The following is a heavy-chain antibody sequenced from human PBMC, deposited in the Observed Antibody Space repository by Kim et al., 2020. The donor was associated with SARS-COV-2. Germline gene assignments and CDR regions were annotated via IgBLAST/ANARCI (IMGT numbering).Heavy chain of an antibody. Sequence: GGSLRLSCAASGFTFSSYGMHWVRQAPGKGLEWVAVISYDGSNKYYADSVKGRFTISRDNSKNTLYLQMNSLRAEDTAVYYCAKGDYFDYWGQGTLVTVSS. J-gene: IGHJ4*02. V-gene: IGHV3-30*18. CDR2: ISYDGSNK. CDR1: GFTFSSYG. CDR3: AKGDYFDY.